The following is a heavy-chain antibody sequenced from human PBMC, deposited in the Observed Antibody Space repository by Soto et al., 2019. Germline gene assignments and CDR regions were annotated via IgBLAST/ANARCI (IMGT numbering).Heavy chain of an antibody. CDR3: ASRRVGRSPWHFDY. D-gene: IGHD1-26*01. Sequence: QVQLQQWGAGLLKPSETLSLTCAVYGGSFSGYYWSWIRQPPGKGLEWIGEINHSGSTNYNPSLKSRVTISVDTSKNQCALKLSSVTAADTAVDEGASRRVGRSPWHFDYWGQGTLVTVSS. CDR1: GGSFSGYY. CDR2: INHSGST. J-gene: IGHJ4*02. V-gene: IGHV4-34*01.